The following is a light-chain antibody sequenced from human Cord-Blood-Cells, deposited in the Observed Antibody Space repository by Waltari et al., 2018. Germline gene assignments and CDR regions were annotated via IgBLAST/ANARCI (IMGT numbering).Light chain of an antibody. CDR2: EGS. CDR3: CSYAGSRTFYV. CDR1: SSDVGRHNL. V-gene: IGLV2-23*01. Sequence: QAALTQPSSVSGSPGQSITISCTGTSSDVGRHNLVSWYQQLPGKAPKLMIYEGSKRPSGVSNRFSGSKSGNTASLTISGLQAEDEADYYCCSYAGSRTFYVFGTGTKVTVL. J-gene: IGLJ1*01.